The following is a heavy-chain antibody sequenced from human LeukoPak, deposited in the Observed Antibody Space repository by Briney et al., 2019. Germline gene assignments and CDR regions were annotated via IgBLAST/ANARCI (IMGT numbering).Heavy chain of an antibody. J-gene: IGHJ4*02. V-gene: IGHV4-59*08. D-gene: IGHD3-3*01. CDR2: ILYSGST. CDR1: GASTSSYY. Sequence: SQTLSPTCPVSGASTSSYYWSWIRHPPGKGLEWIGYILYSGSTNYNPSLKTRVIISVTTSKNQSTLNRRSVTAAAPAVNTCARSLRFLEWSHPDWGQGTLVTVSS. CDR3: ARSLRFLEWSHPD.